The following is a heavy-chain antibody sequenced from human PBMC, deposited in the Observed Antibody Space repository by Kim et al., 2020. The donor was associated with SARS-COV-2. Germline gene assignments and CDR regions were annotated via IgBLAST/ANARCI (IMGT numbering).Heavy chain of an antibody. CDR1: GGSISSYY. CDR2: IYYIGST. D-gene: IGHD1-26*01. J-gene: IGHJ3*02. Sequence: SETLSLTCTVSGGSISSYYWGWIRQPPGKGLEWIAYIYYIGSTNYNPSLKSRVTISVDTSKNQFSLKLSYVTAADTAVYYCARDGIYAFDIWGQGTMVTV. V-gene: IGHV4-59*01. CDR3: ARDGIYAFDI.